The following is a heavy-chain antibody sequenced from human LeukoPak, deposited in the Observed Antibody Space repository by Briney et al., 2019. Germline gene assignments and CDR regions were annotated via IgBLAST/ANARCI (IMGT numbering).Heavy chain of an antibody. V-gene: IGHV3-21*04. J-gene: IGHJ4*02. Sequence: PGGSLRLSCAASGFTFSSYSLNWVRQAPGKGLEWVSSISSTSSYRYYADSVKGRFTISRDNSKNTLYLQMNRLRADDTAIYYCAKTSGRYYFDYWGQGTLVTVSS. D-gene: IGHD6-19*01. CDR2: ISSTSSYR. CDR1: GFTFSSYS. CDR3: AKTSGRYYFDY.